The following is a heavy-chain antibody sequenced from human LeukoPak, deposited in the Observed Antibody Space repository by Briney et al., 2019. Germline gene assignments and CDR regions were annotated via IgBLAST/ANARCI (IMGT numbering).Heavy chain of an antibody. CDR1: GYTFTGYY. CDR3: AREPWGSWYCDY. D-gene: IGHD6-13*01. CDR2: INPNSGGT. J-gene: IGHJ4*02. V-gene: IGHV1-2*02. Sequence: WASVKVSCKASGYTFTGYYMHWVRQAPGQGLEWMGWINPNSGGTNYAQKFQGRVTMTRDTSISTAYMELSRLRSGDTAVYYCAREPWGSWYCDYWGQGTLVTVSS.